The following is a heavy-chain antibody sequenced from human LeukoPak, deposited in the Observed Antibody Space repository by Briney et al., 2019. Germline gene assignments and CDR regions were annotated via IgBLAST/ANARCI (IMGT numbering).Heavy chain of an antibody. V-gene: IGHV3-48*03. D-gene: IGHD2-15*01. CDR1: GFTFSSYE. Sequence: GGSLRLSCAASGFTFSSYEMNWVRQAPGKGLEWVSYISSSGSTIYYADSVKGRFTISRDNAKNSLYLQMNSLRAEDTAVYYCARVAGSCPDYWGQGTLVTVSS. J-gene: IGHJ4*02. CDR3: ARVAGSCPDY. CDR2: ISSSGSTI.